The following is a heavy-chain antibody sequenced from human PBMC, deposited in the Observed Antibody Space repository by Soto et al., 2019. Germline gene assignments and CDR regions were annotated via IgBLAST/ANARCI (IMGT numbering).Heavy chain of an antibody. J-gene: IGHJ4*02. CDR1: GFTFSSYW. Sequence: EVQLVESGGGLVQPGGSLRLSCAASGFTFSSYWMSWVRQAPGKGLEWVANIKQDGSEKYYVDSVKGRFIISRDNAKNSLYLQMNSLRAEDTAVYYCARESGYSSGWYSLGYWGQGTLVTVSS. CDR3: ARESGYSSGWYSLGY. D-gene: IGHD6-19*01. CDR2: IKQDGSEK. V-gene: IGHV3-7*04.